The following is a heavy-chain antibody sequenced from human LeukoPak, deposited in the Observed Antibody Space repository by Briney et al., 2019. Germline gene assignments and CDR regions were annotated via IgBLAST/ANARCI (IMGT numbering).Heavy chain of an antibody. CDR2: ISASSSSI. Sequence: GGSLRLSCAASGFTFSVYSMNWVRQSPGKGLEWVASISASSSSIYYADSLKGRFTISRDNAKNSLYLQMNSLRAEDTAVYYCARVCGWPVDGVDYWGQGTLVTVSS. CDR1: GFTFSVYS. J-gene: IGHJ4*02. D-gene: IGHD6-19*01. CDR3: ARVCGWPVDGVDY. V-gene: IGHV3-21*04.